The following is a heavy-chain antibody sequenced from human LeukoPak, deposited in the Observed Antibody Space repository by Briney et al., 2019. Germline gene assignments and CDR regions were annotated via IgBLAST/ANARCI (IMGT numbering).Heavy chain of an antibody. Sequence: SETLSLTCTVSGGSISSSSYYWSWIRQPPGKGLEWIGYIYYSGSTNYNPSLKSRVTISVDTSKNQFSLKLSSVTAADTAVYYCATYCSSTSCYGSFDYWGQGTLVTVSS. CDR3: ATYCSSTSCYGSFDY. CDR1: GGSISSSSYY. J-gene: IGHJ4*02. V-gene: IGHV4-61*01. D-gene: IGHD2-2*01. CDR2: IYYSGST.